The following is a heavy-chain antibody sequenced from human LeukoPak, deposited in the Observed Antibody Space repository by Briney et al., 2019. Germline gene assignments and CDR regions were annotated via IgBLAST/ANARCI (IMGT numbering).Heavy chain of an antibody. V-gene: IGHV4-61*02. D-gene: IGHD3-3*01. J-gene: IGHJ4*02. CDR2: VYSSGST. CDR3: TRDAGVGTISAFDY. Sequence: SETLSLTCSVSGVSVTSAPYFWTWIRQPAGKGLEWIGRVYSSGSTNYTPSHWSRVTISLDPSKNHFSLRLTSMTAAHTAVYYCTRDAGVGTISAFDYWGQGILVTVSS. CDR1: GVSVTSAPYF.